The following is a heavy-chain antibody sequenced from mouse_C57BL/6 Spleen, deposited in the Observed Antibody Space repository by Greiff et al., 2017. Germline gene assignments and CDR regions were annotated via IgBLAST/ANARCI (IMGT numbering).Heavy chain of an antibody. Sequence: QVQLQQPGAELVRPGTSVKLSCKASGYTFTSYWMHWVKQRPGQGLEWIGVIDPSDSYTNYNQKFKGKATLTVDTSSSTAYIQLSSLTSEDSAVYYCARREGYYFDYWGQGTTLTVSS. CDR1: GYTFTSYW. V-gene: IGHV1-59*01. CDR2: IDPSDSYT. J-gene: IGHJ2*01. D-gene: IGHD3-3*01. CDR3: ARREGYYFDY.